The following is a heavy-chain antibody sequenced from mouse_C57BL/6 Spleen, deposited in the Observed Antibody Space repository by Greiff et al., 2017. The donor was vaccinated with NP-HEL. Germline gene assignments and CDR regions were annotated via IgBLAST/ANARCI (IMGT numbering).Heavy chain of an antibody. V-gene: IGHV1-82*01. CDR3: SRCATCGSSYGFAY. CDR1: GYAFSSSW. CDR2: IYPGDGGT. J-gene: IGHJ3*01. D-gene: IGHD1-1*01. Sequence: QVQLQQSGPELVKPGASVKISCKASGYAFSSSWMNWVKQRPGQGLEWIGRIYPGDGGTNYNGKFKGKATLTADKSSSTAYMQLSSLTSEDSAVYSCSRCATCGSSYGFAYWGQGTLVTVSA.